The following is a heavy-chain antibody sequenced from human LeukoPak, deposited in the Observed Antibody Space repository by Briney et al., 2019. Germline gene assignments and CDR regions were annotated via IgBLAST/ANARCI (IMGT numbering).Heavy chain of an antibody. J-gene: IGHJ3*02. D-gene: IGHD6-19*01. CDR3: ARTYSSGWYGLRVTVKNDFDI. Sequence: ASVKVSCKASGYTFTSYDINWVRQATGQGLEWMGWMNPNSGNTGYAQKFQGRVTMTRNTSISTAYMELSSLRSEDTAVYYCARTYSSGWYGLRVTVKNDFDIWGQGTMVTVSS. CDR1: GYTFTSYD. V-gene: IGHV1-8*01. CDR2: MNPNSGNT.